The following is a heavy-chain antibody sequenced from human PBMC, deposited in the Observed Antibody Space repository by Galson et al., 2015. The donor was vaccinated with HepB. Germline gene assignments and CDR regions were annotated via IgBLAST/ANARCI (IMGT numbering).Heavy chain of an antibody. V-gene: IGHV3-73*01. Sequence: SLRLSCAASGFTFSGSAIHWVRQTPGKGQEWVGGIRSDASNYVTAYAASLKGRFTISRDDSKNTAYLHMKSLKTEDTAVYYCTRLGDLSGYSSSWGQGTLVTVSS. CDR3: TRLGDLSGYSSS. D-gene: IGHD6-13*01. J-gene: IGHJ4*02. CDR2: IRSDASNYVT. CDR1: GFTFSGSA.